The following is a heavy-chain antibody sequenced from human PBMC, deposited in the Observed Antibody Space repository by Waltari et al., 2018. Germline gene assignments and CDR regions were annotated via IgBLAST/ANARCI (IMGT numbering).Heavy chain of an antibody. CDR2: ISYDGSHK. J-gene: IGHJ4*02. CDR1: GFTFSSYG. CDR3: AKDRAGSADY. V-gene: IGHV3-30*18. Sequence: QVQLVESGGGVVQPGRSRRLSCAASGFTFSSYGMHWVRQAPGKGLEWVAVISYDGSHKYYADSVKGRFTIARDNSKNTLYLQMNSLRAEDTAVYYCAKDRAGSADYWGQGTLVTVSS.